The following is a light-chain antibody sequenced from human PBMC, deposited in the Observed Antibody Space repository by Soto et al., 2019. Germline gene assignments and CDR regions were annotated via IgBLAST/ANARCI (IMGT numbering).Light chain of an antibody. V-gene: IGLV3-21*04. J-gene: IGLJ2*01. CDR3: QVWDSSSDHVV. Sequence: SYELTQPPSVSVAPGKTARITCGGNNIGSKSVDWYQQKPGQAPVLVIYYDRHRPSGIPERFAGSNSGNTATLTSSRVEAGDEADYYCQVWDSSSDHVVFGGGTKLTVL. CDR2: YDR. CDR1: NIGSKS.